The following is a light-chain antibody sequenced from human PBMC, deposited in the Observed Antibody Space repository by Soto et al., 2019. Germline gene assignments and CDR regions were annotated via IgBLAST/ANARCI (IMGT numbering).Light chain of an antibody. CDR1: SSDVGSYNL. V-gene: IGLV2-23*01. CDR2: EGS. CDR3: CSYAGSSTCV. Sequence: SALTQPASVSGSPGQSITISCTGTSSDVGSYNLVSWYQQHPGKAPKLMIYEGSKRPSGVSNRFSGSKSGNTASLTISGLQAEDEADYYCCSYAGSSTCVFGGGTKVTVL. J-gene: IGLJ2*01.